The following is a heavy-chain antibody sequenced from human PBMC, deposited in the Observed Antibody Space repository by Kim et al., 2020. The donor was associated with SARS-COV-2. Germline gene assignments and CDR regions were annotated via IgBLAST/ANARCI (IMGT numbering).Heavy chain of an antibody. J-gene: IGHJ6*02. CDR3: ARVPRDIVVVQGYYYGMDV. D-gene: IGHD2-2*01. CDR2: INPNSGGT. V-gene: IGHV1-2*02. Sequence: ASVKVSCKASGYTFTGYYMHWVRQAPGQGLEWMGWINPNSGGTNYAQKFQGRVTMTRDTSISTAYMELSRLRSDDTAVYYCARVPRDIVVVQGYYYGMDVWGQGTTVTVSS. CDR1: GYTFTGYY.